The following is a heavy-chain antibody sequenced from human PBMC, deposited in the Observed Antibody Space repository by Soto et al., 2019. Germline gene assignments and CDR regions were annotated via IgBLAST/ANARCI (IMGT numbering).Heavy chain of an antibody. Sequence: QVQLVQSGAEVKKPGASVKVSCKASGYTFTSYDINWVRQATGQGLEWMGWMKPNGGNTGYAQKFQGRVTMTRNTFIITAYMELSSLRSEVTAVYYGASISNYGGSGASSDYWGQGTLVTVSS. CDR3: ASISNYGGSGASSDY. J-gene: IGHJ4*02. CDR2: MKPNGGNT. CDR1: GYTFTSYD. V-gene: IGHV1-8*01. D-gene: IGHD3-22*01.